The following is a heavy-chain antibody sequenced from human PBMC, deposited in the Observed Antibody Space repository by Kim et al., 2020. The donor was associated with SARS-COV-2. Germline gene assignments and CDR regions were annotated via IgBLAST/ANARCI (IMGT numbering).Heavy chain of an antibody. V-gene: IGHV1-46*01. CDR3: ARHLYPGIAAAFGY. Sequence: AQKFQGRVTMTRDTSTSTVYMELSSLRSEDTAVYYCARHLYPGIAAAFGYWGQGTLVTVSS. J-gene: IGHJ4*02. D-gene: IGHD6-13*01.